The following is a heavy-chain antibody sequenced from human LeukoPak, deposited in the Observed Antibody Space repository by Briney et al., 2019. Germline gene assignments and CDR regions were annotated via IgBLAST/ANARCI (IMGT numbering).Heavy chain of an antibody. J-gene: IGHJ3*02. CDR3: ARGVGVTAIHNAFDI. CDR2: IYSGGGT. Sequence: GGSLRLSCAASGFTVSSNYMSWVRQAPGKGLEGVSVIYSGGGTDYADSVKGRFTISRDNSKNTLYLQMNSLRAEDTAVYYCARGVGVTAIHNAFDIWGQGTMVTVSS. D-gene: IGHD2-21*02. CDR1: GFTVSSNY. V-gene: IGHV3-66*02.